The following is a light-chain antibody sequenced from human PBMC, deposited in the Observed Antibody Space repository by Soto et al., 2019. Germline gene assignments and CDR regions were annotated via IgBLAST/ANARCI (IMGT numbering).Light chain of an antibody. CDR1: SSNIGSNN. Sequence: QSALTQPPSVSAAAGQKVTISCSGTSSNIGSNNVAWYQQLPGTAPKLLINDDNRRPPWIPDRFSGAKSCTSATPGITGRLTGDEAAYYCGAWDSSLNAGVFGGGTQLTVL. V-gene: IGLV1-51*01. J-gene: IGLJ7*01. CDR3: GAWDSSLNAGV. CDR2: DDN.